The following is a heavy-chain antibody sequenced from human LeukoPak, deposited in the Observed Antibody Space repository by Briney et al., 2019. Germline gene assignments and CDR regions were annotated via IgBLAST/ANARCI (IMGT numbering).Heavy chain of an antibody. D-gene: IGHD3-22*01. J-gene: IGHJ3*02. CDR2: ISYDGSNK. Sequence: GGSLRLSCAASGFTFSSYAMHWVRQAPGKGLEWVAVISYDGSNKYYADSVKGRFTISRDNSKNTLYLQMNSLRAEDTAVYYCARGYKTDEKYYYDSSGYYYGGGDAFDIWGQGTMVTVSS. CDR1: GFTFSSYA. V-gene: IGHV3-30*04. CDR3: ARGYKTDEKYYYDSSGYYYGGGDAFDI.